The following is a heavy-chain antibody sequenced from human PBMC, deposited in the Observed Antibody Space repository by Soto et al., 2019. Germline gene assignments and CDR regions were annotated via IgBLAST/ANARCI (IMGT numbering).Heavy chain of an antibody. CDR3: ARDLRRITIFGVVIKREYYYGMDV. D-gene: IGHD3-3*01. J-gene: IGHJ6*02. V-gene: IGHV1-18*04. CDR1: GYTFTSYG. CDR2: ISAYNGNT. Sequence: DSLKVSCKASGYTFTSYGISWVRQAPGQGLEWMGWISAYNGNTNYAQKLQGRVTMTTDTSKSTAYMELRSLRSDDTAVYYCARDLRRITIFGVVIKREYYYGMDVWGQGTTVTVSS.